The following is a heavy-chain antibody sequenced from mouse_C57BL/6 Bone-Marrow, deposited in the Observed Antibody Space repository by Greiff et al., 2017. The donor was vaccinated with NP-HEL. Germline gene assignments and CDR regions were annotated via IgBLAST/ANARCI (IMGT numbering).Heavy chain of an antibody. J-gene: IGHJ3*01. CDR1: GYTFTSYW. Sequence: QVQLQQPGAELVKPGASVKLSCKASGYTFTSYWMHWVKQRPGHGLAWIGMIHPNSGSTNYNEKFKSKATLTVDKSSSTAYMQLSSLTSEDSAVYYCARWGWLQGFAYWGQGTLVTVSA. V-gene: IGHV1-64*01. CDR3: ARWGWLQGFAY. CDR2: IHPNSGST. D-gene: IGHD2-3*01.